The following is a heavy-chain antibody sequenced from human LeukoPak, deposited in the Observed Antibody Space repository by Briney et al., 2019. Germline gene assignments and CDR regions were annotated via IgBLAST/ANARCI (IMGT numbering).Heavy chain of an antibody. J-gene: IGHJ3*02. V-gene: IGHV4-39*07. CDR1: GGSISSSSYY. D-gene: IGHD3-22*01. CDR2: IYYSGST. CDR3: ARAPRHYYDSTAYYRRAFDI. Sequence: PSETLSLTCTVSGGSISSSSYYWGWIRQPPGKGLDWSGSIYYSGSTYCNPSLKSRVTISVDTSKNQFSLKLRSVTAADTAVYHCARAPRHYYDSTAYYRRAFDIRGQGTMVTVCS.